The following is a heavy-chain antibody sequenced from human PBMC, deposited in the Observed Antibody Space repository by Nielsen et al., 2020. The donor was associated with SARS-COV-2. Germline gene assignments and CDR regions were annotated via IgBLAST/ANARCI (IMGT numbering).Heavy chain of an antibody. CDR3: TRAVPITMTDYYFDY. CDR1: GFAFSGSA. CDR2: IRSKANSYAT. Sequence: GESLKISCAASGFAFSGSAMHWVRQASGKGLEWVGRIRSKANSYATAYAASVKGRFTISRDDSKNTAYLQMNSLKTEDTAVYYCTRAVPITMTDYYFDYWGQGTLVTVSS. D-gene: IGHD3-22*01. V-gene: IGHV3-73*01. J-gene: IGHJ4*02.